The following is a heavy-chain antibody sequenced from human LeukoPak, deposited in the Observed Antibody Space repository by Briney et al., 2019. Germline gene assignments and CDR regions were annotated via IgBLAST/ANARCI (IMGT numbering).Heavy chain of an antibody. CDR3: ARHQPSSSSIDY. CDR2: IHYSGSP. Sequence: SETLSLTCTVSGVSISSYYWSWIRQPPGKGLEWIGYIHYSGSPNYNPSLKSRAIISVDTSKNQFSLKVTSVTAADTAVYYCARHQPSSSSIDYWGQGTLVTVSS. V-gene: IGHV4-59*08. CDR1: GVSISSYY. J-gene: IGHJ4*02. D-gene: IGHD6-6*01.